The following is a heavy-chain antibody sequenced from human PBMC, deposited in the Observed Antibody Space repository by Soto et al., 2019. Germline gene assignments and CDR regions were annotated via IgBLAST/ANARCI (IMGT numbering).Heavy chain of an antibody. D-gene: IGHD6-13*01. Sequence: SETLSLTCAVYGGSFSGYYWSWIRQPPGKGLEWIGEINHSGSTNYNPSLKSRVTISVDTSKNQFSLKLSSVTAADTAVYYCARKYSSSWYPNHYYYMDVWGKGTTVTVSS. CDR1: GGSFSGYY. J-gene: IGHJ6*03. CDR3: ARKYSSSWYPNHYYYMDV. CDR2: INHSGST. V-gene: IGHV4-34*01.